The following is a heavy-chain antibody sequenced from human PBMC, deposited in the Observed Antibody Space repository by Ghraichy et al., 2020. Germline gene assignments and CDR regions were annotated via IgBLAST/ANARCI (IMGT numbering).Heavy chain of an antibody. J-gene: IGHJ6*02. Sequence: LSLTCAASGFTFSSYAMSWVRQAPGKGLEWVSAISGSGGSTYYADSVKGRFTISRDNSKNTLYLQMNSLRAEDTAVYYCAKGYGSGSLTYYYYYGMDVWGQGTTVTVSS. D-gene: IGHD3-10*01. CDR3: AKGYGSGSLTYYYYYGMDV. CDR2: ISGSGGST. V-gene: IGHV3-23*01. CDR1: GFTFSSYA.